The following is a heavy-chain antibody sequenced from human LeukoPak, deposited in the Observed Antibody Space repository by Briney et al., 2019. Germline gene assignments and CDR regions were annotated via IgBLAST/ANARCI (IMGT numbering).Heavy chain of an antibody. CDR1: GLTFSSHA. V-gene: IGHV3-23*01. D-gene: IGHD3-16*01. CDR2: ISGSGTNT. J-gene: IGHJ4*02. Sequence: GSLRLSCAASGLTFSSHAVSWVRQAPGKGLEWVSAISGSGTNTYYADSVKGRFTISRDNSKNTLYLQMNSLRAEDTAVYYCAKSTFRAPYYFDYWGQGTLVTVSS. CDR3: AKSTFRAPYYFDY.